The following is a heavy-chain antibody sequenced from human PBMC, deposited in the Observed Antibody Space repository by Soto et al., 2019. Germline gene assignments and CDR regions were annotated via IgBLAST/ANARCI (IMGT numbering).Heavy chain of an antibody. Sequence: PGGSLRLSCVASGFTFSSYGIHWVRQAPGKGLEWVAVISYDGSNKHYGDSVKGRFSISRDNFKNTLYLQMNRLRVEDTAVYYCARNKGASGWYNDAFDIWGQGAKVTVSS. J-gene: IGHJ3*02. CDR2: ISYDGSNK. D-gene: IGHD6-13*01. CDR1: GFTFSSYG. V-gene: IGHV3-30*03. CDR3: ARNKGASGWYNDAFDI.